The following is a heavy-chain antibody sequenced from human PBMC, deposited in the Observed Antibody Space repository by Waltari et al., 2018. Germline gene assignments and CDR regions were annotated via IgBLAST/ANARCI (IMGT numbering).Heavy chain of an antibody. V-gene: IGHV4-59*11. CDR2: IYYSGST. J-gene: IGHJ4*02. Sequence: QVQLQESGPGLVKPSETLSLTCTVSGGSISSHYWSWLRQPPGKGLEWIGYIYYSGSTNYNPSLKSRVTISVDTSKNQFSLKLSSVTAADTAVYYCARRQMYYYDSSGYYTSASAFDYWGQGTLVTVSS. CDR1: GGSISSHY. D-gene: IGHD3-22*01. CDR3: ARRQMYYYDSSGYYTSASAFDY.